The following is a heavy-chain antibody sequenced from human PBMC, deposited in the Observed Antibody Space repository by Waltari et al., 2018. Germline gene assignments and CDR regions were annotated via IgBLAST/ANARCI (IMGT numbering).Heavy chain of an antibody. J-gene: IGHJ4*02. CDR2: IYSGGST. V-gene: IGHV3-23*03. Sequence: EVQLLESGGGLVQPGGSLRLSCAASGFTFSSYAMSWVRQAPGKGLEWVSVIYSGGSTYYADSVKGRFTISRDNSKNTLYLQMNSLRAEDTAVYYCAKDRIAVAVPLDYWGQGTLVTVSS. CDR3: AKDRIAVAVPLDY. CDR1: GFTFSSYA. D-gene: IGHD6-19*01.